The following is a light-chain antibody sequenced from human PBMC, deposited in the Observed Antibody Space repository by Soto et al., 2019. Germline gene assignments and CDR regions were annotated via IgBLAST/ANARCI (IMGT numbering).Light chain of an antibody. CDR2: GAS. J-gene: IGKJ1*01. CDR1: QSVSSNY. CDR3: QQYGGSPPT. Sequence: EIVLTQSPATLSVSPGERATLSCRASQSVSSNYLAWYQRKPGQAPRLLIYGASSRATDIPNRFSGSGSGTDFTLTITRLGPDDFAVYFCQQYGGSPPTFGKGPRWRSN. V-gene: IGKV3-20*01.